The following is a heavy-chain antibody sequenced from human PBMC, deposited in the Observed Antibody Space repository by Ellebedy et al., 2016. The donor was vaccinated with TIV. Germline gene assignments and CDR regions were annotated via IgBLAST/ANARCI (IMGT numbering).Heavy chain of an antibody. V-gene: IGHV3-7*01. J-gene: IGHJ4*02. CDR1: GFNFKNYW. CDR3: ARDPAFGAFDC. CDR2: LNPVGGDI. D-gene: IGHD3-3*01. Sequence: PGGSLRLSCVASGFNFKNYWMTRVRQPPGKGLEYVANLNPVGGDIFYVDSVLGRFTISRDNAKSSLYLQMNNLRAEDTAVYYCARDPAFGAFDCWGQGTLVTVSS.